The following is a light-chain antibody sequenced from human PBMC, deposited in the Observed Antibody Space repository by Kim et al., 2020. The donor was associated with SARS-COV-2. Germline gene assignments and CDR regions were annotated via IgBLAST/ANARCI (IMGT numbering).Light chain of an antibody. J-gene: IGLJ3*02. CDR2: ANN. CDR1: SANIGAGYD. CDR3: QSSDSSLSGV. Sequence: GPRVTIPCTVSSANIGAGYDFHWYQQWPGTAPKLLIYANNNRPSGVPDRFSGSKSGTSASLAITGLQAEDEAVYYCQSSDSSLSGVFGGGTQLTVL. V-gene: IGLV1-40*01.